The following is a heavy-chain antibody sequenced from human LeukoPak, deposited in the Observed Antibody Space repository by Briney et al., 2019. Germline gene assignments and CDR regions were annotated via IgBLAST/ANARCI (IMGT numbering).Heavy chain of an antibody. CDR1: GGSISSYY. CDR3: ARDRSSSWYGKRAFDI. V-gene: IGHV4-59*01. D-gene: IGHD6-13*01. Sequence: EPSETLSLTCTVSGGSISSYYWSWIRQPPGNGLEWIGYIYYSGSTNYNPSLKSRVTISVDTSKNQFSLKLSSVTAADTAVYYCARDRSSSWYGKRAFDIWGQGTMVTVSS. CDR2: IYYSGST. J-gene: IGHJ3*02.